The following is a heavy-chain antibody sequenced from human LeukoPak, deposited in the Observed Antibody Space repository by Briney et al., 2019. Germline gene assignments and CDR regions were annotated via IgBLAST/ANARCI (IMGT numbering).Heavy chain of an antibody. CDR2: ICTSGST. CDR3: ARGSGDRDWFDP. J-gene: IGHJ5*02. D-gene: IGHD2-21*01. Sequence: SSETLSLTCTVSGGSISTYCWSWIRQPAGKGLEWIGHICTSGSTNYNPSLKSRVTISVDTSKNQFSLKLSSVTAADTAVYYCARGSGDRDWFDPWGQGTLVTVSS. V-gene: IGHV4-4*07. CDR1: GGSISTYC.